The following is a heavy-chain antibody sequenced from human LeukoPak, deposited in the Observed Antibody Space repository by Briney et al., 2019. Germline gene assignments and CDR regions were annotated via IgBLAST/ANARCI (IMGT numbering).Heavy chain of an antibody. J-gene: IGHJ6*02. CDR3: AKDPYYSSSWLYYYYGMDV. Sequence: PGGSLRLSCAASGFTFSSYGMHWVRQAPGKGLEWVAVISYDGSNKYYADSVKGRFTISRDNSKNTLYLQMNSLRAVDTAVYYCAKDPYYSSSWLYYYYGMDVWGQGTTVTVSS. V-gene: IGHV3-30*18. CDR2: ISYDGSNK. D-gene: IGHD6-13*01. CDR1: GFTFSSYG.